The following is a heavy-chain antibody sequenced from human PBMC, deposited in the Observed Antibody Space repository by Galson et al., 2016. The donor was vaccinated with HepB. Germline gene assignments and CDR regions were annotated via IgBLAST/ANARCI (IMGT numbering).Heavy chain of an antibody. CDR1: GFTFSSCA. Sequence: SLRLSCAASGFTFSSCAMSWVRQAPGKGLEWVSAISGSGGSTYYADSVKGRFTISRDNSKNTLYLQMNSLRVDDTAVYYCARLYGDVTLFDYWGQGTLVTVSS. CDR2: ISGSGGST. CDR3: ARLYGDVTLFDY. V-gene: IGHV3-23*01. J-gene: IGHJ4*02. D-gene: IGHD4-17*01.